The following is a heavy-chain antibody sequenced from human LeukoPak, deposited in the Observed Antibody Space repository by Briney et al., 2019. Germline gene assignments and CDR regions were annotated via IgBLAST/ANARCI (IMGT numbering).Heavy chain of an antibody. D-gene: IGHD1-14*01. CDR1: GPSIRSGYY. J-gene: IGHJ4*02. CDR2: IHQSGNT. Sequence: SETLSLTCSVSGPSIRSGYYWGWIWQPPGKWLEWIESIHQSGNTYFNPSLRSRVTVSVDTSKNQFSLKLSSVTAADTAVYYCARDSWPEVVRFDFWGQGTLVTVSS. V-gene: IGHV4-38-2*02. CDR3: ARDSWPEVVRFDF.